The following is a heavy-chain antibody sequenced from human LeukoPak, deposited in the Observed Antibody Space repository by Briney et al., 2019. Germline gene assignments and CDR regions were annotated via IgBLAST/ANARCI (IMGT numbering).Heavy chain of an antibody. V-gene: IGHV3-33*06. J-gene: IGHJ6*03. Sequence: GGSLRLSCAASGFTFSSYGMHWVRQAPGKGLEWVAVIWCDGSNKYYADSVKGRFTISRDNSKNTLYLQMNSLRAEDTAVYYCAKDLYYDFWSGYYTPDYYMDVWGKGTRSPSP. CDR1: GFTFSSYG. CDR3: AKDLYYDFWSGYYTPDYYMDV. D-gene: IGHD3-3*01. CDR2: IWCDGSNK.